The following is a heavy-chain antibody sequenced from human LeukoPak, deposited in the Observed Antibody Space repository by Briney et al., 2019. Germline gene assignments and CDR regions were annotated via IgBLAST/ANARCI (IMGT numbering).Heavy chain of an antibody. CDR2: ISYDGSNK. CDR3: AKALSSSSGGT. CDR1: GFTFSSYG. D-gene: IGHD2-15*01. Sequence: PGRSLRLSCAASGFTFSSYGMPWVRQAPGKGLEWVAVISYDGSNKYYADSVKGRFTISRDNSKNTLYLQMNSLRAEDTAVYYCAKALSSSSGGTWGQGTLVTVSS. V-gene: IGHV3-30*18. J-gene: IGHJ5*02.